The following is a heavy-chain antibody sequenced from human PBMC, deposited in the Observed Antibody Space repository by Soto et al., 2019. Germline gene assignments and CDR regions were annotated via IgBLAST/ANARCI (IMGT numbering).Heavy chain of an antibody. D-gene: IGHD2-21*01. CDR2: MNPNSGNT. Sequence: QVQLVQSGAEMKNPGASVKVSCKASGYTFISYDINWVRQATGQGLEWMGWMNPNSGNTGFAQKFQGRVTMTRNTSISTAYMELSSLRSEDTAIYYCAREKSHRGIDYWGQGTLVTVSS. J-gene: IGHJ4*02. CDR1: GYTFISYD. V-gene: IGHV1-8*01. CDR3: AREKSHRGIDY.